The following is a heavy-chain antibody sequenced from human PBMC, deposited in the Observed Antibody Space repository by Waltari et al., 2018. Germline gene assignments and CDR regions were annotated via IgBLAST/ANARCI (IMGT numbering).Heavy chain of an antibody. CDR2: TYYRSRWYN. CDR3: ARGYVDYILWWDH. D-gene: IGHD4-17*01. V-gene: IGHV6-1*01. J-gene: IGHJ4*02. CDR1: GDSVSTNSAS. Sequence: QVQLQQSGPGLVKPSQTLSPTCAIPGDSVSTNSASWHWIRQSPSRGLEWLGRTYYRSRWYNDYAVSVKSRITISPDTSKNQFSLQLHSVTPDDTAVYYCARGYVDYILWWDHWGQGTLVTVSS.